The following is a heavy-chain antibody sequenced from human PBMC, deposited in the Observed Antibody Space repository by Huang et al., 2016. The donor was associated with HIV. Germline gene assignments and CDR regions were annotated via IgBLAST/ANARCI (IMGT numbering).Heavy chain of an antibody. D-gene: IGHD6-13*01. V-gene: IGHV4-39*01. CDR1: GDFISSTNYY. J-gene: IGHJ4*02. CDR3: ASQHIGAAATWF. Sequence: QLQLQESGPGQVKPSETLSLTCTVSGDFISSTNYYWGWIRQSPGKGLEWVGRVYQSGSTNYNPSLKRRVTLSVDTSRNQFSLGLNSVTAADTAVYYCASQHIGAAATWFWGRGTQVAVSS. CDR2: VYQSGST.